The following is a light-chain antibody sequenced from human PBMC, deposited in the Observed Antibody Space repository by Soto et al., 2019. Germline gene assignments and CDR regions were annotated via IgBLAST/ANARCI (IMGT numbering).Light chain of an antibody. CDR3: QQGFSRPRT. CDR2: TTS. J-gene: IGKJ1*01. V-gene: IGKV1-39*01. CDR1: QSIRND. Sequence: DIQMTQSPSSLSASGGDRVTITCRASQSIRNDLNWYQQRPGKAPKLLMYTTSNLERGVPSRFSGSGSGTDFTLTINNLQPEDFGTYFCQQGFSRPRTFXLGTKADIK.